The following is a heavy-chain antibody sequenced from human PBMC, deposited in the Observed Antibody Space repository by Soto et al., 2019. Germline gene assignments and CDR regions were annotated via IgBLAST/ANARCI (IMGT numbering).Heavy chain of an antibody. CDR2: IVPIFGTT. CDR1: GGTFSNYA. D-gene: IGHD6-19*01. J-gene: IGHJ6*02. Sequence: QVQLVQAGAELKKPGSSVKVSCKASGGTFSNYAISWVRQAPGQGLEWMGGIVPIFGTTIYTRKFQDRATIIADDSTTTAYLELSSLRSEDPALYYCARVEAVAGSYNYHGLHVWGHGAAVSFAS. CDR3: ARVEAVAGSYNYHGLHV. V-gene: IGHV1-69*12.